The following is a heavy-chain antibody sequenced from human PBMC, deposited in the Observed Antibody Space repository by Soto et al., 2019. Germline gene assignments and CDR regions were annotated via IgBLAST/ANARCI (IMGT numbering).Heavy chain of an antibody. J-gene: IGHJ4*02. D-gene: IGHD3-16*02. CDR1: RGTISTDY. V-gene: IGHV4-59*01. CDR3: ARNDSYPWNYFDY. CDR2: IYYSGST. Sequence: SDALSLTGALSRGTISTDYWSLIRQPPGKGLEWIGYIYYSGSTNYNPSLKSRVTISVDTSKNQFSLKLSSVKAADKAVYYGARNDSYPWNYFDYCGQGTLV.